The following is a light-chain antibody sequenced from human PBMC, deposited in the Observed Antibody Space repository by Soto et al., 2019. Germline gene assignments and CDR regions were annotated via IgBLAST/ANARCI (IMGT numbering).Light chain of an antibody. CDR1: QGVSSY. CDR2: AAS. CDR3: QQRSNWLT. V-gene: IGKV3-11*01. J-gene: IGKJ4*01. Sequence: DIVLSQSPATLSLSPGERATLSCRARQGVSSYFAWYQQKPGQAPRLLIYAASNRATGIPARFSGSGSGTDFPLTISSLEPEDFAVYYCQQRSNWLTFGGGTKVEIK.